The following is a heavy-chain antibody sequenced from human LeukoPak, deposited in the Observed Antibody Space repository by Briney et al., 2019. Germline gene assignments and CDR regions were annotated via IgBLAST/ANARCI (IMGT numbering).Heavy chain of an antibody. CDR1: GGSISSGDYY. CDR3: ARAPVDWQFYYGMDV. V-gene: IGHV4-30-4*01. CDR2: IYYSGST. J-gene: IGHJ6*02. Sequence: SQTLSLTWTVSGGSISSGDYYWSWIRQRPGEGLEWIGYIYYSGSTYYNPSLKSRVTISVDTSKNQFSLKLSSVTAADTAVYYCARAPVDWQFYYGMDVWGQGTTVTVSS. D-gene: IGHD5-12*01.